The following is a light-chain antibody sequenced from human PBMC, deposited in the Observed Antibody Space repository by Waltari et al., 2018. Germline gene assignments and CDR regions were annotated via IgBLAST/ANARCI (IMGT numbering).Light chain of an antibody. CDR2: AAS. Sequence: TCRASQRINSTLNWDQQKPGKAPKFLVCAASSMQSGVPSRVSVGGSGTEFTLTISGLQPEDFATYVCQHTYSLPWTFGQGTQVDIQ. J-gene: IGKJ1*01. CDR3: QHTYSLPWT. V-gene: IGKV1-39*01. CDR1: QRINST.